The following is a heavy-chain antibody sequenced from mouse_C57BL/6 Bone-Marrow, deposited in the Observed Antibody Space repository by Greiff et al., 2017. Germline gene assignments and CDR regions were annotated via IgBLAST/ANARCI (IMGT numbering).Heavy chain of an antibody. CDR2: IDPSDSYT. CDR3: ASERNYALAIDY. D-gene: IGHD6-5*01. V-gene: IGHV1-69*01. Sequence: VQLQQSGAELVMPGASVKLSCKASGYTFTSYWMHWVKQRPGQGLEWIGEIDPSDSYTNYNQKFKGKATLTVDKSSSTAYMQLSSLTSEDSAVXYCASERNYALAIDYWGQGTSVTVSS. CDR1: GYTFTSYW. J-gene: IGHJ4*01.